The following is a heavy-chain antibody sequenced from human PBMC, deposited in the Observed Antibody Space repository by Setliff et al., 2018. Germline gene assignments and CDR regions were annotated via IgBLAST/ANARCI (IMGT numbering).Heavy chain of an antibody. CDR1: GGTFSSYG. CDR3: ARGRTDYDILTGYNLNYYYYMDV. V-gene: IGHV1-69*05. D-gene: IGHD3-9*01. CDR2: TIPSFGST. J-gene: IGHJ6*03. Sequence: ASVKVSCKASGGTFSSYGISWVRQAPGQGLEWMGGTIPSFGSTNYAQKFQGRVTIITDESTSTAYMELSSLRTEDSAVYYCARGRTDYDILTGYNLNYYYYMDVWGKGTTVTVSS.